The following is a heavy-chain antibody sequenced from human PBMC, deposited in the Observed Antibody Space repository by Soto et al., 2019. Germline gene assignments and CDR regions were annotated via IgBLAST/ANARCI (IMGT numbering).Heavy chain of an antibody. J-gene: IGHJ4*02. CDR3: ARDPYGYGDYRVS. D-gene: IGHD4-17*01. Sequence: QVQLVQSGAEVKKPGSSVKVSCKASGGTVSSYAISWVRPAPGQGLEWMGGIIPIFGTANYAQKFQGRVTITADESTSTAYMELSRLRSEDTAVYYCARDPYGYGDYRVSWGQGTLVTVSS. V-gene: IGHV1-69*12. CDR1: GGTVSSYA. CDR2: IIPIFGTA.